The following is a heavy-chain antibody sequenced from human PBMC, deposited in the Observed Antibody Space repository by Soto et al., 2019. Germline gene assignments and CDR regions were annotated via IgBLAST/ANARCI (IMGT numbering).Heavy chain of an antibody. CDR2: INWNGIST. J-gene: IGHJ6*02. V-gene: IGHV3-20*04. D-gene: IGHD2-2*01. CDR3: ARGLVPAAVTLYYYYGMDV. CDR1: GFTFGDFA. Sequence: GGSLXLSCAVSGFTFGDFAMSWVRQAPGKGLEWVSGINWNGISTSYRDSVKGRFIISRDDAQNSLYLQMNSLRAEDTALYYCARGLVPAAVTLYYYYGMDVWGQGTTVTVSS.